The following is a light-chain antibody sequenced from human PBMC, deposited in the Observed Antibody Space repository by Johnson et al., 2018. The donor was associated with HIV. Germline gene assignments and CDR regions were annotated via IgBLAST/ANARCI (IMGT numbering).Light chain of an antibody. J-gene: IGLJ1*01. CDR2: END. Sequence: QSVLTQPPSVSAAPGQKVTISCSGGSSNIGNNYVSWYQQLPGTAPKLLIYENDKRPSGIPDRFSGSKSGTSASLGITGLQTGDEADYYCGTWDNSLNVYVFGTGTKFTVL. V-gene: IGLV1-51*02. CDR1: SSNIGNNY. CDR3: GTWDNSLNVYV.